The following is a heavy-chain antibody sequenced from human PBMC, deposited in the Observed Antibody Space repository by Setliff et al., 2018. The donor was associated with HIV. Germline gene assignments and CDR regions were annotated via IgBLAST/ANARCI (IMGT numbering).Heavy chain of an antibody. J-gene: IGHJ3*01. V-gene: IGHV3-23*01. CDR1: GFTFSTFW. Sequence: GGSLRLSCAASGFTFSTFWMTWVRQAPGKGLEWVSLITGTGDATHYAESVKGRFTISRDNSKNTLYLQMNSLRAEDTAVYYCAKDLLFSSSPTYDSFDVWGQGTMVTVSS. D-gene: IGHD3-22*01. CDR2: ITGTGDAT. CDR3: AKDLLFSSSPTYDSFDV.